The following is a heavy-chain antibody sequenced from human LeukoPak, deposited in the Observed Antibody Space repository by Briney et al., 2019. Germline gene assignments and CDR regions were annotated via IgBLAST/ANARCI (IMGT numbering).Heavy chain of an antibody. J-gene: IGHJ1*01. CDR2: MKVDGTDI. Sequence: GGSLRLSCAASGFTFSNDFMTWVRQAPGKGLEWVANMKVDGTDIHYVDSVKGRFTISSDNARNSLYLQMNSLRVEDTAFYYCARENRDSNGWSWGQGTLVTVSS. CDR3: ARENRDSNGWS. CDR1: GFTFSNDF. D-gene: IGHD6-19*01. V-gene: IGHV3-7*01.